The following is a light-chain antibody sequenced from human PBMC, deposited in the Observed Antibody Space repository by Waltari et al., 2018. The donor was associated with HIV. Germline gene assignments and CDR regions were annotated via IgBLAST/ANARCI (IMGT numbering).Light chain of an antibody. CDR3: ATWDHELDSWV. Sequence: QSVLTQPPSAPGTPGQRIILPCSGSSSNIQSDAVYWYQQFPGTAPKLLIFNSNQRPSGVPDRFSASKSGTSASLAISGLQSDDEADYYCATWDHELDSWVFGGGTKLTVL. V-gene: IGLV1-44*01. J-gene: IGLJ3*02. CDR1: SSNIQSDA. CDR2: NSN.